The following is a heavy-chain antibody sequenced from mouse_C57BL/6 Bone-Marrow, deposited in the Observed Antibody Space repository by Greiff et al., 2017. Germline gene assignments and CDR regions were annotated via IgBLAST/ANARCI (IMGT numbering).Heavy chain of an antibody. V-gene: IGHV14-4*01. J-gene: IGHJ2*01. CDR2: IDPENGDT. CDR1: GFNIKDDY. CDR3: APFWPRDY. Sequence: VQLQQSGAELVRPGASVKLSCTASGFNIKDDYMHWVKQRPEQGLEWIGWIDPENGDTEYASKFQGKATITADTSSNTAYLQLTSLTSEYTAVYSCAPFWPRDYWGQGTTLTVSS.